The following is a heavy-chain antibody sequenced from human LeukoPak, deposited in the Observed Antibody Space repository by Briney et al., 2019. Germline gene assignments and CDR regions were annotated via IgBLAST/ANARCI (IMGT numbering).Heavy chain of an antibody. CDR1: GFTFGDYA. D-gene: IGHD3-10*01. CDR3: TLWFGELVPYYGMDV. J-gene: IGHJ6*02. Sequence: GGSLRLSCTASGFTFGDYAMSWFRQAPGKGLEWVGFIRSKAYGGTTEYAASVKGRFTTSRDDSKSIAYLQMNSLKTEDTAVYYCTLWFGELVPYYGMDVWGQGTTVTVSS. CDR2: IRSKAYGGTT. V-gene: IGHV3-49*03.